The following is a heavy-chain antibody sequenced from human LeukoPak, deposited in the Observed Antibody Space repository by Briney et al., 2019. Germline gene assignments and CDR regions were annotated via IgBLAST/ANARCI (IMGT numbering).Heavy chain of an antibody. CDR2: IYTSGST. V-gene: IGHV4-4*07. Sequence: SETLSLTCTVSGGSISSYYWSWIRQPAGKGLEWIGRIYTSGSTNYNLSLKSRVTMSVDTSKNQFSLKLSSVTAADTAVYYCARDLEGGRYYYYGMDVWGQGTTVTVSS. CDR1: GGSISSYY. CDR3: ARDLEGGRYYYYGMDV. D-gene: IGHD1-1*01. J-gene: IGHJ6*02.